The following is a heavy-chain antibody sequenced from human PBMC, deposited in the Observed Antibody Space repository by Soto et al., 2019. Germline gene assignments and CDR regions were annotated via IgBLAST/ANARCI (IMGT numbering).Heavy chain of an antibody. V-gene: IGHV3-23*01. J-gene: IGHJ4*02. D-gene: IGHD2-15*01. CDR1: GITFGAYA. CDR3: AKDYCGGGMCYSLWKN. CDR2: ISGTGDST. Sequence: EVQLLESGGGLVQPGGSLRLSCAASGITFGAYAMSWVRQAPGKGLEWVSTISGTGDSTYYTDSVKGRFTISRDNPMNTLSLQLNSLRVDDTAVYYCAKDYCGGGMCYSLWKNWGQGTLVIVSS.